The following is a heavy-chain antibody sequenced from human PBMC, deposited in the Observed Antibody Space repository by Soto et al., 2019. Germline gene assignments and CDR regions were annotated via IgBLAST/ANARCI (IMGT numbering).Heavy chain of an antibody. CDR3: ARGPSKSRAGYYGLDV. D-gene: IGHD3-22*01. Sequence: SETLSLTCTVAGGSISHSYCNWIRQSPGKGLEWIGYIYYSGSTNYNPSLKSRITISVDTSKRQLSLKLRSVTAADTAVYYCARGPSKSRAGYYGLDVWGQGTPVTVSS. CDR2: IYYSGST. J-gene: IGHJ6*02. V-gene: IGHV4-59*01. CDR1: GGSISHSY.